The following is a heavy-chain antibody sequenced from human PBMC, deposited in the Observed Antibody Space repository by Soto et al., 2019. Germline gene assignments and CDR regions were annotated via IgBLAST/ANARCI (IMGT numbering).Heavy chain of an antibody. Sequence: GGSLRLSCAASGFTFSSYAMSWVRQAPGKGLEWVSAISGSGGSTYYADSVKGRFTISRDNSKNTLYLQMNSLRAEDTAVYYCATAGLRFLEWLFDYWGQGTLVTVSS. V-gene: IGHV3-23*01. D-gene: IGHD3-3*01. CDR1: GFTFSSYA. CDR3: ATAGLRFLEWLFDY. J-gene: IGHJ4*02. CDR2: ISGSGGST.